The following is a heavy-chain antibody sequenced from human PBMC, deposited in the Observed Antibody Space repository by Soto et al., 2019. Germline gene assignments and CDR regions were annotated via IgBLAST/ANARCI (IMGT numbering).Heavy chain of an antibody. CDR2: INPSGGST. D-gene: IGHD3-22*01. J-gene: IGHJ4*02. CDR3: ARADYYDSSGYHLDY. V-gene: IGHV1-46*01. Sequence: QVQLVQSGAEVKKPGASVKVSCKASGYTFSNFYIHWVRQAPGQGLEWMGIINPSGGSTSYAQKFQGRVTMTRDTSTSTVYMELSSLRSEDTAVHYCARADYYDSSGYHLDYWGQGTLVTVSS. CDR1: GYTFSNFY.